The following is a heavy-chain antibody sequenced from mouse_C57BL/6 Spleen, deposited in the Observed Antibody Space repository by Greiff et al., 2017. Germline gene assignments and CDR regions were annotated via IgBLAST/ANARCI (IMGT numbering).Heavy chain of an antibody. J-gene: IGHJ4*01. CDR1: GYSFTSYY. V-gene: IGHV1-66*01. CDR2: IYPGSGNT. Sequence: QVQLKQSGPELVKPGASVKISCKASGYSFTSYYLHWVKQRPGQGLEWIGWIYPGSGNTKYNEKFKGKATLTADTSSSTAYMQLSSLTSEDSAVYYCARRDYAMDYWGQGTSVTVSS. CDR3: ARRDYAMDY.